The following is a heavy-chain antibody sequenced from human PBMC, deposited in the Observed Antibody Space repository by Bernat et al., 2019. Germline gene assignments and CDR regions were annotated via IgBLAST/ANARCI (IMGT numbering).Heavy chain of an antibody. CDR3: ARDDKTYGPSNDF. V-gene: IGHV3-74*01. CDR1: GFTFSSHW. D-gene: IGHD3-10*01. Sequence: EVQLVESGGGLVQPGGSLRLSCAASGFTFSSHWMHWVRQVPGKGLVWVSRINSDGSTTNYADSVKGRFTISRDNAKNTLYLQMNSLRPEDTAVYYCARDDKTYGPSNDFWGQGTLVTVSS. CDR2: INSDGSTT. J-gene: IGHJ4*02.